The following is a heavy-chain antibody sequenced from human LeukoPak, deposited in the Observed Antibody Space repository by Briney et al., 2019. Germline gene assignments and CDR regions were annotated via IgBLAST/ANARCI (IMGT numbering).Heavy chain of an antibody. CDR1: GFTFSSYA. D-gene: IGHD5-12*01. CDR3: AEDREGLSSGYDLEYFDY. Sequence: GGSLRLSCAASGFTFSSYAMNWVRQAPGKGLEWVSAISSGGGTTYYADSVKGRFTISRDNSKNTLFLQMNSLRAEDTAVYYCAEDREGLSSGYDLEYFDYWGQGTLVTVSS. CDR2: ISSGGGTT. J-gene: IGHJ4*02. V-gene: IGHV3-23*01.